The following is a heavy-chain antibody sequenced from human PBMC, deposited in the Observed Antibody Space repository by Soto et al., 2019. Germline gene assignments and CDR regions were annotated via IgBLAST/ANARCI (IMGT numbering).Heavy chain of an antibody. CDR1: GGSISNFY. J-gene: IGHJ4*02. CDR3: ARRGGYGSGSYYY. D-gene: IGHD3-10*01. CDR2: IYYTGST. Sequence: QVQLQESGPGLVKPSETLSLTCSVSGGSISNFYWSWIRQPPGKGLEWIGYIYYTGSTSYNPSLKSRVPIPLDTSKNQFSLKLNSVTATDTAVYYCARRGGYGSGSYYYWGQGTLVTVSS. V-gene: IGHV4-59*08.